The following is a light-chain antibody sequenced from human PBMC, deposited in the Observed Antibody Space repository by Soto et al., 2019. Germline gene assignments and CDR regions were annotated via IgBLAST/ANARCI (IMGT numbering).Light chain of an antibody. CDR2: AAS. Sequence: DIQMTQSPSSLSASVGDRVTITCRASQGITNYLAWYQQQPGKVPKLLMYAASTLQSGVPSRFSGSGSGTDFTLTISSLQPEDVATYYCQRYNGVPPVTFGPGTKVNL. CDR3: QRYNGVPPVT. CDR1: QGITNY. V-gene: IGKV1-27*01. J-gene: IGKJ3*01.